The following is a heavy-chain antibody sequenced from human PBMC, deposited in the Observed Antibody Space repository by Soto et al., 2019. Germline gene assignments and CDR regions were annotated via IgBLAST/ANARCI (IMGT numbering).Heavy chain of an antibody. Sequence: ASVKVSCKASGYTFTSYGISWVRQAPGQGLEWMGWISAYNGNTNYAQKLQGRVTMTTDTSTSTAYMELRSLRSDDTAVYYCARVEAVAGTSGSNYWGQGTLVTVSS. CDR1: GYTFTSYG. D-gene: IGHD6-19*01. CDR3: ARVEAVAGTSGSNY. J-gene: IGHJ4*02. V-gene: IGHV1-18*01. CDR2: ISAYNGNT.